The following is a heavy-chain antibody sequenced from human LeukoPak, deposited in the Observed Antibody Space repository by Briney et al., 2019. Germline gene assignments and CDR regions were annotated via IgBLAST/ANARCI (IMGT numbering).Heavy chain of an antibody. Sequence: PGGSLRLSCAASGFTVSSNYMSWVRQAPGKGLEWVLVIYSGGSTYYADSVKGRFTISRDNSKNTLYLQMNSLRAEDTAVYYCARYYYDSSGYYYTPYYYYGMDVWGQGTTVTVSS. D-gene: IGHD3-22*01. CDR2: IYSGGST. CDR3: ARYYYDSSGYYYTPYYYYGMDV. CDR1: GFTVSSNY. V-gene: IGHV3-53*01. J-gene: IGHJ6*02.